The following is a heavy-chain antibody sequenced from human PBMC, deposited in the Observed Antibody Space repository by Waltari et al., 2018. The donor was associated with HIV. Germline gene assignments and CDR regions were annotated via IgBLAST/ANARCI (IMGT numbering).Heavy chain of an antibody. D-gene: IGHD6-13*01. Sequence: ELHQVHSRGAVIRPRVPLRISGKCAGYSLTSVSTDCVLPVPVTCLAWMGIIYPGDADTIYSPSVQAQVTISADKAISTAYLQLSSLKASDTAMYYCARQDPTLGYSSSRWDAFDIWGQGTMVTVSS. V-gene: IGHV5-51*01. J-gene: IGHJ3*02. CDR1: GYSLTSVS. CDR2: IYPGDADT. CDR3: ARQDPTLGYSSSRWDAFDI.